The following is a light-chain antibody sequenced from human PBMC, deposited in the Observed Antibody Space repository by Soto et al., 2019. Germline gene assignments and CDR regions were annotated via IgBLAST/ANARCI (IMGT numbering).Light chain of an antibody. J-gene: IGKJ5*01. CDR3: QQYGSSPSIT. V-gene: IGKV3D-15*02. Sequence: VKRQSPATLSVSPREIVTLSCSGSQGLGRELAWYQHKPGQEPRLLDSGASTGATGIQARFSGSGSGTEFTLPISSLQSEDCAIYYWQQYGSSPSITFGQGTRLEIK. CDR2: GAS. CDR1: QGLGRE.